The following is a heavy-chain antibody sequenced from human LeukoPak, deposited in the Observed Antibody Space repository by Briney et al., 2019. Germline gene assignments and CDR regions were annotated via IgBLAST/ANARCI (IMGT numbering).Heavy chain of an antibody. CDR2: ISSSGSTI. CDR1: GFTFSSYE. Sequence: PGGSLRLSCAASGFTFSSYEMNWVRQAPGKGLEGVSYISSSGSTIYYADSVKGRFTISRDNAKNSLYLQMNSLRAEDTAVYYCARGLVVVVVAAGDAFDIWGQGTMVTVSS. D-gene: IGHD2-15*01. V-gene: IGHV3-48*03. CDR3: ARGLVVVVVAAGDAFDI. J-gene: IGHJ3*02.